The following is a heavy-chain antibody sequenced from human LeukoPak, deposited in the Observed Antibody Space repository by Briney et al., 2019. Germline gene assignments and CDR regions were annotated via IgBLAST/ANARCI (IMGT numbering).Heavy chain of an antibody. D-gene: IGHD4-17*01. CDR2: ISGSGGST. V-gene: IGHV3-23*01. J-gene: IGHJ3*02. CDR3: ATGDYGAFDI. Sequence: GGSLRLSCAASGFTFSSYSMNWVRQAPGKGLEWVSAISGSGGSTYYADSVKGRFTISRDNSKNSLYLQMNSLRAEDTAVYYCATGDYGAFDIWGQGTMVTVSS. CDR1: GFTFSSYS.